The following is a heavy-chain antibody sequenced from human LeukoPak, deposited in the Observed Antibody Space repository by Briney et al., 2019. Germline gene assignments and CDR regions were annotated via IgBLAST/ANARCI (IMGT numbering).Heavy chain of an antibody. D-gene: IGHD6-6*01. Sequence: SETLSFTCTVSGGSISGYYWTWIRQPPGKGLEWIGYIYSSGSTNYSPSLKSRVTISVDTSKNQFSLRLSSVTAADTAVYYCARHRYTSSSSYFDFWGQGTLVTVSS. CDR1: GGSISGYY. CDR2: IYSSGST. V-gene: IGHV4-59*08. J-gene: IGHJ4*02. CDR3: ARHRYTSSSSYFDF.